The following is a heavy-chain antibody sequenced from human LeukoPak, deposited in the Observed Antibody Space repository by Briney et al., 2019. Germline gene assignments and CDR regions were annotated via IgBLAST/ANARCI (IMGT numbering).Heavy chain of an antibody. CDR1: GFTFSSYG. D-gene: IGHD2-21*01. CDR2: IWYDGSNK. J-gene: IGHJ3*02. CDR3: AREAGDFDAFDI. V-gene: IGHV3-33*08. Sequence: GGSLRLSCAASGFTFSSYGMHWVRQAPGKGLEWVAVIWYDGSNKYYADSVKGRFTMSRDNSKNTLYLQMNSLGVEDTAVYYCAREAGDFDAFDIWGQGTMVTVSS.